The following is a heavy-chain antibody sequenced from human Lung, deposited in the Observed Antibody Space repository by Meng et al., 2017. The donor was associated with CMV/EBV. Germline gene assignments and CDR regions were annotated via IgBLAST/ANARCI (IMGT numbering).Heavy chain of an antibody. Sequence: GESLKISCATSGFTFSTYAMNWVRQAPGNGLEWVSTINSGSRGTIFYANSVRGRFTISRDDSRNTLYLQMISLRAEETAIYYCAKRLPYYGMAVWGQGTAVTVSS. D-gene: IGHD2-15*01. J-gene: IGHJ6*01. CDR3: AKRLPYYGMAV. V-gene: IGHV3-23*01. CDR2: INSGSRGTI. CDR1: GFTFSTYA.